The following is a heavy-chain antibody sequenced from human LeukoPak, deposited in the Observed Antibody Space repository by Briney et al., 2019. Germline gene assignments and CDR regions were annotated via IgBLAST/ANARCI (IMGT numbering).Heavy chain of an antibody. Sequence: GASVKVSCKASGYTFTSYGISWVRQAPGQGLERMGGIIPIFGTANYAQKFQGGVTITADESTSTAHMELSSLRSEDTAVYYCARDLYTRGYSYGYAAAPFDYWGQGTLVTVSS. D-gene: IGHD5-18*01. J-gene: IGHJ4*02. CDR3: ARDLYTRGYSYGYAAAPFDY. CDR2: IIPIFGTA. CDR1: GYTFTSYG. V-gene: IGHV1-69*13.